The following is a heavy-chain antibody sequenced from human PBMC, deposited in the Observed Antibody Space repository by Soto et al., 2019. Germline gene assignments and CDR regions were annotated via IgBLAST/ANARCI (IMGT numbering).Heavy chain of an antibody. J-gene: IGHJ4*02. CDR1: GFTFSSYA. Sequence: EVQLLESGGGLVQPGGSLRLSCAASGFTFSSYAMSWVRQAPGKGLEWVSAISGSGGSTYYADSVKGRFTISRDNSKNTLYLQMTSLRAEDTAVYYCAKRSGKDGALDYWGQGTLVTVSS. V-gene: IGHV3-23*01. CDR3: AKRSGKDGALDY. D-gene: IGHD6-19*01. CDR2: ISGSGGST.